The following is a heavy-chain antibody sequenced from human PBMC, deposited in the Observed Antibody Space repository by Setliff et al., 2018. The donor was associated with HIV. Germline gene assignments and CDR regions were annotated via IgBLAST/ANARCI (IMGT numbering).Heavy chain of an antibody. CDR1: GGSISSYY. V-gene: IGHV4-4*07. CDR3: AREIQFSATTYYYYYMDD. J-gene: IGHJ6*03. Sequence: PSETLSLTCTVSGGSISSYYWSWIRQPAGEGLEWIGHIFTSGSTNYNPSLKSRVTISVDTSKSQFSLKLTSVTAADTAVYYCAREIQFSATTYYYYYMDDWGRGTTVTVSS. D-gene: IGHD5-18*01. CDR2: IFTSGST.